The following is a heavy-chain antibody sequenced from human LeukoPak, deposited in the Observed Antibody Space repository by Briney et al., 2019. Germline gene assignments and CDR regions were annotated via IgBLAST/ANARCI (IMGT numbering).Heavy chain of an antibody. Sequence: PSETLSLTCTVSGYSIRSGYQWGWIRQPPGKGLEWIGSINYSGSTYDNPSLKSRVTISVDTSKNQFSLKLSSVTAADTAVYYCARDDSGYDDPLYYYYYMDVWGKGTTVTVSS. CDR3: ARDDSGYDDPLYYYYYMDV. V-gene: IGHV4-38-2*02. CDR1: GYSIRSGYQ. D-gene: IGHD5-12*01. CDR2: INYSGST. J-gene: IGHJ6*03.